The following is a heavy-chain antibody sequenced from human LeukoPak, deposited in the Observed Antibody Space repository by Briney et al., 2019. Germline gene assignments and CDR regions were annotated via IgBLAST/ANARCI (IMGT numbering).Heavy chain of an antibody. CDR3: AVNYGDDAFDI. CDR2: IYTSGST. Sequence: SETLSLTCTVSGGSISSYYWGWIRQPAGKGLEWIGRIYTSGSTNYNPSLKSRVTMSVDTSKNHFPLKLSSVTAADTAVYYCAVNYGDDAFDIWGQGTMVTVSS. D-gene: IGHD4-17*01. V-gene: IGHV4-4*07. CDR1: GGSISSYY. J-gene: IGHJ3*02.